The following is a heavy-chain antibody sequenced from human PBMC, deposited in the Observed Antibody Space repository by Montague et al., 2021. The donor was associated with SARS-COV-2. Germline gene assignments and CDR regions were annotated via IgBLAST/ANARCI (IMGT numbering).Heavy chain of an antibody. V-gene: IGHV2-5*02. CDR2: SHWDXER. CDR1: GFSLTSTGVA. J-gene: IGHJ4*02. D-gene: IGHD2-15*01. Sequence: PALVKLTQTLTLTCNFSGFSLTSTGVAVGWIRQPQGKALEWLALSHWDXERLYTPSLENRLTVTKDIPKKQVVLTMTDMDPVDTATYHCAAGWFYFDHWGQGIEVTVSS. CDR3: AAGWFYFDH.